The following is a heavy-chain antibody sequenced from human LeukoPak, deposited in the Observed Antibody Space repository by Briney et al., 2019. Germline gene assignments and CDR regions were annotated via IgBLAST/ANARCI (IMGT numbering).Heavy chain of an antibody. CDR3: AKGASPFDY. V-gene: IGHV3-23*01. CDR1: GFTFDDYG. J-gene: IGHJ4*02. CDR2: IIGGDATI. Sequence: GSLRLSCAASGFTFDDYGMSWVRQAPGKGLQWVSSIIGGDATIYYADSVKGRFTISRDISKNTLYLQMNSLRAEDTAVYYCAKGASPFDYLGQGTLVTVSS.